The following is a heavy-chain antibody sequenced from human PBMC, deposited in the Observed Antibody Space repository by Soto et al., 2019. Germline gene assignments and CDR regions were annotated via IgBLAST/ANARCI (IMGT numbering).Heavy chain of an antibody. V-gene: IGHV4-59*01. CDR3: ARPLFGRGNWLDP. Sequence: SETLSLTCTVSGGSISSYYWSWIRQPPGKGLEWIGYIYYSGSTNYNPSLKSRVTISVDTSKNQFSLKLSSVTAADTAVYYCARPLFGRGNWLDPWGQGTLVTSP. CDR1: GGSISSYY. D-gene: IGHD3-10*01. J-gene: IGHJ5*02. CDR2: IYYSGST.